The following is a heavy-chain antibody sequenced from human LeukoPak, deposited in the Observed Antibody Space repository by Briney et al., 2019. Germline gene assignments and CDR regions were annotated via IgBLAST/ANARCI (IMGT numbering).Heavy chain of an antibody. V-gene: IGHV1-18*01. J-gene: IGHJ4*02. CDR2: ISAYNGNT. Sequence: ASVKVSCKASGYTFTSYGISWVRQAPGQGLEWMGWISAYNGNTNYAQKLQGRVTMTTDTSTSTAYMELRSLRSDDTAVYYCASGRAGVVRGVIPWYFDYWGQGTLVTVSS. CDR1: GYTFTSYG. D-gene: IGHD3-10*01. CDR3: ASGRAGVVRGVIPWYFDY.